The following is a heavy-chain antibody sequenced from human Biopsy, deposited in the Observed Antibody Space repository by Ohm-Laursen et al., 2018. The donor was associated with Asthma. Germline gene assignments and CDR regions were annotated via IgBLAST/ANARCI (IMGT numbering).Heavy chain of an antibody. CDR3: AKDERAYYGSDSKYMQPVPLGD. CDR2: VSYDGDNK. J-gene: IGHJ4*02. V-gene: IGHV3-30*18. D-gene: IGHD2-21*01. Sequence: SLRLSCAASGFTFSRFGMEWVRQAPGKGLEWVAGVSYDGDNKHYADSVKGRFTVSRDKSDNTLYLQMNSLTAEDTAVYHCAKDERAYYGSDSKYMQPVPLGDWGQGTVVIVSA. CDR1: GFTFSRFG.